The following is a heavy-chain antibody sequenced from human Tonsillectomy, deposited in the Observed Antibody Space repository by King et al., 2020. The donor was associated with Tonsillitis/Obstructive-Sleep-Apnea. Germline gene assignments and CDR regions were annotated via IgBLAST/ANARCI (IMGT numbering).Heavy chain of an antibody. D-gene: IGHD3-10*01. CDR2: INHSGST. CDR1: GGSFSGYY. J-gene: IGHJ6*02. Sequence: VQLPQWGAGLLKPSETLSLTCAVYGGSFSGYYWSWIRQPPGKGLEWIGEINHSGSTNYNPSLKSRVTISVDTSKNQFSLKLSSVTAADTAVYYCASRATYYYGSGSYYNSPHFSYYYGMDVWGQGTTVTVSS. CDR3: ASRATYYYGSGSYYNSPHFSYYYGMDV. V-gene: IGHV4-34*01.